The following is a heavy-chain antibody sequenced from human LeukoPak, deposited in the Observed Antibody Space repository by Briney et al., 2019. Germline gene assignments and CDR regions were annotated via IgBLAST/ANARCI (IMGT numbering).Heavy chain of an antibody. V-gene: IGHV3-30*18. D-gene: IGHD6-19*01. Sequence: GGSLRLSCAASGFTFSSYGMHWVRQAPGKGLEWVAVISYDGSNKYYADSVKGRFTISRDNSKNTLYLQMNSLRAEDTAVYDCAKAPRANSSGWYSYFDYWGQGTLVTVSS. J-gene: IGHJ4*02. CDR2: ISYDGSNK. CDR3: AKAPRANSSGWYSYFDY. CDR1: GFTFSSYG.